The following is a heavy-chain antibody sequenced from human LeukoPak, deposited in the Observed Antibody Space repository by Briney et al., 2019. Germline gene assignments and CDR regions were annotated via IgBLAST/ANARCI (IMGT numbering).Heavy chain of an antibody. CDR2: RNPNSGNT. CDR3: ARGSYYYGSGSPNDY. CDR1: GYTFTSYD. Sequence: ASVKVSCKASGYTFTSYDINWVRQSTGQGLEWMGWRNPNSGNTGYAQKFQGRVTMTRNTSISTAYMELSSLRSEDTAVYYCARGSYYYGSGSPNDYWGQGTLVTVSS. J-gene: IGHJ4*02. V-gene: IGHV1-8*01. D-gene: IGHD3-10*01.